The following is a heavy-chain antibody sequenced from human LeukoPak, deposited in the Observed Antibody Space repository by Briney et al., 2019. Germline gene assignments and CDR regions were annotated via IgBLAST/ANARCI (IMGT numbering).Heavy chain of an antibody. V-gene: IGHV3-30*18. D-gene: IGHD4-17*01. CDR1: GFTFSSYG. Sequence: PGGSLRLSCAASGFTFSSYGMHWVRQAPGKGLEWVAVISYDGSNKYYADSVKGRFTISRDNSKNTLYLQMNSLRAEDTAVYYCAKDLNDYGDYAIYYYGMDVWGQGTTVTVSS. CDR2: ISYDGSNK. J-gene: IGHJ6*02. CDR3: AKDLNDYGDYAIYYYGMDV.